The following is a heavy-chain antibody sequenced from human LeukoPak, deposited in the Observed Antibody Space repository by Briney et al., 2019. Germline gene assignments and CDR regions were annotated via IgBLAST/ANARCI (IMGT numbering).Heavy chain of an antibody. Sequence: PSETLSLTCSVSSGSISGYYWSWIRQPAGKGLEWIGRIYTSGSTNYNPSLKSRVTMSVDTSKNQFSLKLSSVTAADTAVYYCARDLYGSGSHSRFDPWGQGTLVTVSS. CDR1: SGSISGYY. J-gene: IGHJ5*02. D-gene: IGHD3-10*01. CDR3: ARDLYGSGSHSRFDP. CDR2: IYTSGST. V-gene: IGHV4-4*07.